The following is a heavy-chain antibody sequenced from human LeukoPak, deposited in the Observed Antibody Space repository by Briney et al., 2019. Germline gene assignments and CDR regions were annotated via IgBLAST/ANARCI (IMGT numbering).Heavy chain of an antibody. D-gene: IGHD4-17*01. CDR3: ARDNGDYVWSGCWTH. Sequence: PGGSLRLSCAASGFTFSSYSMNWVRQAPGKGLEWVSCISSSSSYIYYADSVKGRFTISRDNARNSLYLQINSLRAEDTAVYYCARDNGDYVWSGCWTHWGQGTLVTVSS. CDR1: GFTFSSYS. V-gene: IGHV3-21*01. CDR2: ISSSSSYI. J-gene: IGHJ4*02.